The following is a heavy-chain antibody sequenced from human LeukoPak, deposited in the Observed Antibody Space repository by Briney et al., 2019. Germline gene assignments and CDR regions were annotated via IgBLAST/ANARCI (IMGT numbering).Heavy chain of an antibody. V-gene: IGHV1-18*01. D-gene: IGHD2-2*02. CDR2: ISGYNGNT. J-gene: IGHJ4*02. Sequence: ASVKVSCKAYVFTFSNSDINWVRQAPGQGLEWMGWISGYNGNTNYAQKLQDRVTMTTDTSTSTAYMELRSLRSDDTAVYYCARDKWAPISPATDNLDYWGQGTLVTVSS. CDR1: VFTFSNSD. CDR3: ARDKWAPISPATDNLDY.